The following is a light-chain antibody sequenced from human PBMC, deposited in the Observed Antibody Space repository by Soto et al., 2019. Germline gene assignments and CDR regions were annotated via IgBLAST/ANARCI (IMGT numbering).Light chain of an antibody. V-gene: IGKV1-39*01. J-gene: IGKJ2*01. CDR1: QSISNY. Sequence: DIHMTQSPSSLSASVGDRVTITCRASQSISNYLNWYQQKPGKAPNLLIYIASNLHSGVPSRFSGSGSVTDFTLTISSLQPEDFATYYCQQSYSTPYTFGQGTKLDI. CDR3: QQSYSTPYT. CDR2: IAS.